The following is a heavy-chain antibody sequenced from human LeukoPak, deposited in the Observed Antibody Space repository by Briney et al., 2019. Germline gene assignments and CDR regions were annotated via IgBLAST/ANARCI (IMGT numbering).Heavy chain of an antibody. D-gene: IGHD3-3*01. V-gene: IGHV1-8*01. CDR3: ARGERSGSLVDP. J-gene: IGHJ5*02. Sequence: ASVKVSCKASGYTFTSYDINWVRQATGQGLEWMGWMNPNSGNTGYSRKFQGRVTITRNTSIPTAYMELSSLRSEDTAVYYCARGERSGSLVDPWGQGTLVTVSS. CDR1: GYTFTSYD. CDR2: MNPNSGNT.